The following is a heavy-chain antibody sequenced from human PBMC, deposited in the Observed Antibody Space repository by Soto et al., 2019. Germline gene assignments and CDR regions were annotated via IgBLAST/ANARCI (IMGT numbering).Heavy chain of an antibody. D-gene: IGHD2-2*01. CDR2: MYYSGST. Sequence: QVQLQESGPGLVKPSETLSLTCTVSGGSISSYYWSWIRQPPGKGLEWIGYMYYSGSTNYNPSLKSRVTISVDTSKNQFSLKLSSVTAADTAVYYCARDRVVGCSSTSCPIYYYYGMDVWGQGTTVTVSS. CDR3: ARDRVVGCSSTSCPIYYYYGMDV. V-gene: IGHV4-59*01. J-gene: IGHJ6*02. CDR1: GGSISSYY.